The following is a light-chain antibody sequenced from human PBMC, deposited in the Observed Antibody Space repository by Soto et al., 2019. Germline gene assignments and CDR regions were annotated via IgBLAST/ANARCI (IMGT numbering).Light chain of an antibody. Sequence: DIQMTQSPSTLSASVGDRVTITCRASQSICSWLAWYQQNPGKAPKRLIYDASILESGVPSRFSGSGSGTEFTLTISSLQPDDFATYYCQQYNSYMYTFGQGTKLEIK. CDR1: QSICSW. J-gene: IGKJ2*01. V-gene: IGKV1-5*01. CDR3: QQYNSYMYT. CDR2: DAS.